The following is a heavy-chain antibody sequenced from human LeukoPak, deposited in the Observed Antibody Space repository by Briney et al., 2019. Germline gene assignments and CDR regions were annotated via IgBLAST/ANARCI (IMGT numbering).Heavy chain of an antibody. CDR1: GFTFSTYA. CDR3: AKDRRGTDSYGYDY. V-gene: IGHV3-30*18. J-gene: IGHJ4*02. CDR2: ISYDGNEK. Sequence: GGSLRLPCAASGFTFSTYAMSWVRQAPGKGLEWMTVISYDGNEKYYADSVKGRFTIPRDNSKNTLYLQMNSLRAEDTAVYYCAKDRRGTDSYGYDYWGQGTLVTVSS. D-gene: IGHD5-18*01.